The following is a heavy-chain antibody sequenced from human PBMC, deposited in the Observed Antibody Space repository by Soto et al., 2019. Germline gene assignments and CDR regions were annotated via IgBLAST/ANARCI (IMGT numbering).Heavy chain of an antibody. CDR2: IYYSGST. CDR1: GGSISSGDYY. Sequence: SLTCTVSGGSISSGDYYLSWIRQPPGRGLEWIGYIYYSGSTYYNPSLKSRATISVDTSKNQFSLKLSSVTAADTAVYYCAGVMATIGTNAFDIWGQGTMVTVSS. V-gene: IGHV4-30-4*01. D-gene: IGHD1-1*01. J-gene: IGHJ3*02. CDR3: AGVMATIGTNAFDI.